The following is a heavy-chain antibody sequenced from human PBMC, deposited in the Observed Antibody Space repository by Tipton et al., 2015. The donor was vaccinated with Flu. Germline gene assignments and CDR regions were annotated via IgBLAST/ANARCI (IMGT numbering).Heavy chain of an antibody. CDR1: GGSISSYY. CDR2: IYYSGST. D-gene: IGHD1-26*01. CDR3: ARVGGSSYYYYGMDV. Sequence: LRLSCTVSGGSISSYYWSWIRQPPGKGLEWIGYIYYSGSTNYNPSLKSRVTISVDTSKNQFSLKLSSVTAADTAVYYCARVGGSSYYYYGMDVWGQGTTLTVSS. V-gene: IGHV4-59*01. J-gene: IGHJ6*02.